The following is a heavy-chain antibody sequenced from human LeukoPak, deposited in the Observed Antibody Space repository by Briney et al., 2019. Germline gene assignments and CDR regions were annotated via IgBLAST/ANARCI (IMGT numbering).Heavy chain of an antibody. CDR3: TAYGVLTVRGDY. CDR2: IKRNTDGGTT. Sequence: PGGSLRLSCAASGLTFTDAWMTWVRQAPGKGLQWVGRIKRNTDGGTTEYAVPLKGRFTISRDDSRNTVHLQINSLKTEDTAVCYCTAYGVLTVRGDYWGQGTLVTVSS. J-gene: IGHJ4*02. V-gene: IGHV3-15*01. D-gene: IGHD3-9*01. CDR1: GLTFTDAW.